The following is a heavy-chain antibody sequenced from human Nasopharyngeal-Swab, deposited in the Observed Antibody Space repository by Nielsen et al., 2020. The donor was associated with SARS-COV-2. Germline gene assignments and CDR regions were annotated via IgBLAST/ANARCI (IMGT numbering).Heavy chain of an antibody. D-gene: IGHD1-26*01. CDR3: TRAGYSGSYGGFDS. Sequence: GEAMKISCAASGFTFNSYWMHWVRQAPGKGLGWVSRINTDATSTSYADSVKGRFTIFRDNAKNMVFLQMNSLTAEDTAIYYCTRAGYSGSYGGFDSWGQGTLVSVSS. J-gene: IGHJ4*02. CDR2: INTDATST. CDR1: GFTFNSYW. V-gene: IGHV3-74*01.